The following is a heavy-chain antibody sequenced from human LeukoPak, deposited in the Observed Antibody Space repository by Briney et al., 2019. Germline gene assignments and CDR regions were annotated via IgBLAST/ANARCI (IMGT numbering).Heavy chain of an antibody. CDR3: ARRASYGYAIGHRGWFDS. CDR2: INHSGST. D-gene: IGHD5-18*01. Sequence: SETLSLTCAVCGGSFSGYYWSWIRQPPGKGLEWSGEINHSGSTNYNPSLKSRVTISVDTSKNQFSLKLSSVTAADTAVYYCARRASYGYAIGHRGWFDSWGQGTLVTVSS. CDR1: GGSFSGYY. J-gene: IGHJ5*01. V-gene: IGHV4-34*01.